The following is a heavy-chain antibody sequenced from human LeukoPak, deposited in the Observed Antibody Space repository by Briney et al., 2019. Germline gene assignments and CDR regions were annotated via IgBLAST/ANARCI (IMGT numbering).Heavy chain of an antibody. D-gene: IGHD2-15*01. CDR1: GGTFSSYA. Sequence: ASVKVSCKASGGTFSSYAISWVRQAPGQGLEWMGGMIPIFGTANYAQKFQGRVTITADESTSTAYMELSSLRSEDTAVYYCAREKCGGSCYYYYYGMDVWGQGTTVTVSS. CDR2: MIPIFGTA. CDR3: AREKCGGSCYYYYYGMDV. V-gene: IGHV1-69*13. J-gene: IGHJ6*02.